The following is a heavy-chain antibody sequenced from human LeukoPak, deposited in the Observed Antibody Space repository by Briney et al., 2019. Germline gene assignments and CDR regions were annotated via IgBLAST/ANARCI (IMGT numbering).Heavy chain of an antibody. D-gene: IGHD3-22*01. J-gene: IGHJ4*02. V-gene: IGHV5-51*01. Sequence: GESLKISCKGSGYSFTSYWIGWVRQMPGKGLEGMGIIYPGDSDTRYSPSFQGQVTISADKSISTAYLQWSSLKASDTAMYYCARHLSPYYDSSGFKKYYFDYWGQGTLVTVSS. CDR2: IYPGDSDT. CDR1: GYSFTSYW. CDR3: ARHLSPYYDSSGFKKYYFDY.